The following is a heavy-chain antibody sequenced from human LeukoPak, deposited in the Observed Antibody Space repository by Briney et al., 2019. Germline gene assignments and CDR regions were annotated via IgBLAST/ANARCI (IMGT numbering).Heavy chain of an antibody. Sequence: PGGSLRLSCAASGFTFSSYAMHWVRQAPGKGLEWVAFISSDVNNKYYADSVKGRFTISRDNAKNSLYLQMNSLRAEDTAVYYCAREGRIVGATGDFDYWGQGTLVTVSS. J-gene: IGHJ4*02. CDR1: GFTFSSYA. CDR2: ISSDVNNK. V-gene: IGHV3-30-3*01. CDR3: AREGRIVGATGDFDY. D-gene: IGHD1-26*01.